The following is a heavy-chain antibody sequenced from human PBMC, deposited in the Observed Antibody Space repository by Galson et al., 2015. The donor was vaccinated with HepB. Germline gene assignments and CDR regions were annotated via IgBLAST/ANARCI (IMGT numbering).Heavy chain of an antibody. CDR2: IYSGGST. D-gene: IGHD5-18*01. CDR1: GFTVSSNY. CDR3: ARDPLTAKFDY. V-gene: IGHV3-66*01. J-gene: IGHJ4*02. Sequence: SLRLSCAASGFTVSSNYMSWVRQAPGKGLEWVSVIYSGGSTYYADSVKGRFTISRDNSKNTLYLQMNSLRAEDTAVYYCARDPLTAKFDYWGQGTLVTVSS.